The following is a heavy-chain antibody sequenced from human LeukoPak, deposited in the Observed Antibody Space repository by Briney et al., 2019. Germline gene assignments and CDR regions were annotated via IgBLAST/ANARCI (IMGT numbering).Heavy chain of an antibody. D-gene: IGHD1-26*01. J-gene: IGHJ3*02. CDR1: GFTCSSYD. Sequence: GGSLCRSCAASGFTCSSYDMHWVRQPTGKGLEWVSGIGTTGEIHYADSVRGRFTISRENAKNSLYLQMNSLRAGDTAVYYCARVGGSAFDIWGQGTGVSVSS. V-gene: IGHV3-13*04. CDR3: ARVGGSAFDI. CDR2: IGTTGEI.